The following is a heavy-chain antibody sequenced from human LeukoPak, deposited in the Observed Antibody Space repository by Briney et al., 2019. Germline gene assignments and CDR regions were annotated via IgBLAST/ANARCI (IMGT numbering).Heavy chain of an antibody. V-gene: IGHV3-30*02. D-gene: IGHD3-22*01. CDR3: AKESESYDSSGSTFDH. Sequence: GGSLRLSCAASGSTLSSYGMHWVRQAPGKGLEWVAFIRYDGSSKFYADSVKGRFTISRDHSKNTLYLQMNSLRPEDTAVYYCAKESESYDSSGSTFDHWGQGTLVTVSS. CDR2: IRYDGSSK. CDR1: GSTLSSYG. J-gene: IGHJ4*02.